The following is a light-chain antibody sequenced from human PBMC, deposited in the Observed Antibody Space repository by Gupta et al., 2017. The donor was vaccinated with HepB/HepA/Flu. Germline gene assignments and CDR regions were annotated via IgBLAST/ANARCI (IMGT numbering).Light chain of an antibody. CDR3: QVWDSSSDHWV. CDR1: HIGTKS. J-gene: IGLJ3*02. CDR2: YDD. Sequence: SYVLTQPPSVSVAPGKTARITCGGNHIGTKSVHWYQQKPGQAPVLVIYYDDDRPSGIPERFSGSNSGNTPTLTISRVEAGDEADYYCQVWDSSSDHWVFGGGTKLSVL. V-gene: IGLV3-21*04.